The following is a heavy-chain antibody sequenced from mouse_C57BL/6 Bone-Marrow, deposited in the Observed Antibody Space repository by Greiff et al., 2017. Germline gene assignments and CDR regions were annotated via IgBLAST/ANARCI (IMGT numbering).Heavy chain of an antibody. J-gene: IGHJ1*03. CDR1: EYEFPSHD. CDR3: ATPITTVVATYFDV. V-gene: IGHV5-2*01. Sequence: EVQLVESGGGLVQPGESLKLSCESNEYEFPSHDMSWVRKTPEKRLELVAAINSDGGSTYYPDTMERRFIISRDNTKKTLYLQMSSLRSEDTALYYCATPITTVVATYFDVWGTGTTVTVSS. D-gene: IGHD1-1*01. CDR2: INSDGGST.